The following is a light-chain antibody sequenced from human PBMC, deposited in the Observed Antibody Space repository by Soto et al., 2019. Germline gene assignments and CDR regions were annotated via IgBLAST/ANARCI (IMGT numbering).Light chain of an antibody. CDR1: QSISSN. CDR2: GAS. Sequence: EIVMTQSPATLSVSPGERATLSCRASQSISSNLAWYQQKPGQAPRLLIYGASTRATGIPARFSGSGSGTEFTRTISSLQSEDFAVYYCQQYSIWPYTFGQGTKLEIK. CDR3: QQYSIWPYT. V-gene: IGKV3-15*01. J-gene: IGKJ2*01.